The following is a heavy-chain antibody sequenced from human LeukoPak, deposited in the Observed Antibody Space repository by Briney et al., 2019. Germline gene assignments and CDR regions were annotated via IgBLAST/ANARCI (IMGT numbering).Heavy chain of an antibody. V-gene: IGHV3-7*01. CDR1: EFTFSSYW. D-gene: IGHD2-21*01. Sequence: RAGGSLRLSCTASEFTFSSYWMSWVRQAPGKGLEWVANIKQDGSEKDYVDSVKGRFTISRDNAKNSLYLQMNNLRAEDTAVYYCAGYCGGDCYGMDVWGQGTTVTVSS. CDR3: AGYCGGDCYGMDV. CDR2: IKQDGSEK. J-gene: IGHJ6*02.